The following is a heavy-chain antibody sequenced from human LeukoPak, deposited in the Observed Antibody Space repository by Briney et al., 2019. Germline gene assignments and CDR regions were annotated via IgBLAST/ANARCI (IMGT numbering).Heavy chain of an antibody. CDR1: GFTFSSYG. V-gene: IGHV3-23*03. CDR2: IYSGGST. D-gene: IGHD3-16*01. Sequence: GGTLRLSCAASGFTFSSYGMSWVRQAPGKGLEWVSVIYSGGSTYYADSVKGRFTISRDNSKNTLYLQMNSLRAEDMAVYYCAKDGGQGADYWGQGTLVSVSS. CDR3: AKDGGQGADY. J-gene: IGHJ4*02.